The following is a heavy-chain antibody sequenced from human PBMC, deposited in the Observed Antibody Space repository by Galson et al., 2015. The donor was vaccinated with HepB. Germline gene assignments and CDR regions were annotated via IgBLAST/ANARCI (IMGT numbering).Heavy chain of an antibody. CDR1: GGTFSSYA. V-gene: IGHV1-69*04. D-gene: IGHD3-9*01. CDR3: ARDYSDILTVFYWRGWFDP. J-gene: IGHJ5*02. Sequence: SVKVSCKASGGTFSSYAISWVRQAPGQGLEWMGRIIPILGIANYAQKFKGRVTITADKATSTAYMELSSLGSEDTAVYYCARDYSDILTVFYWRGWFDPWGQGTLVTVSS. CDR2: IIPILGIA.